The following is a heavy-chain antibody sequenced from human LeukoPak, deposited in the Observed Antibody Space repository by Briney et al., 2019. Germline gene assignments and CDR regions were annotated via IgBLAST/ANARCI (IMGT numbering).Heavy chain of an antibody. Sequence: GASVKVSCKASGYTFTGYFMHWVRQAPGQGLEWMGWINPNSGGTNYAQKFQGRVTMTRDTSISTAYMELSRLRSDDTAVYYCARVSLTYYYDSSGLNSFDYWGQGTLVTVSS. CDR1: GYTFTGYF. V-gene: IGHV1-2*02. CDR2: INPNSGGT. D-gene: IGHD3-22*01. CDR3: ARVSLTYYYDSSGLNSFDY. J-gene: IGHJ4*02.